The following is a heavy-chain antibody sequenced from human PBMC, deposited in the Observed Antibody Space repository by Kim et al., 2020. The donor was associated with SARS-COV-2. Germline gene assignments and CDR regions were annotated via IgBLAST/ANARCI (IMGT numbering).Heavy chain of an antibody. J-gene: IGHJ4*02. D-gene: IGHD5-12*01. CDR3: ARDNEDGYNMGFDH. CDR2: ISSSSTDI. CDR1: FTFSTYS. V-gene: IGHV3-21*01. Sequence: FTFSTYSMNWVRQAPGKGLEWVSSISSSSTDIYYADSVKGRFTISRDNAKNSLFLQMNNVRAEDTAVYYCARDNEDGYNMGFDHWGQGTLV.